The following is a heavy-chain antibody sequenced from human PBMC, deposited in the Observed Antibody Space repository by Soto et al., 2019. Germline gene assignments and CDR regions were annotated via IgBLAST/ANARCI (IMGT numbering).Heavy chain of an antibody. Sequence: QVQLVKSGAEVKKPGASVKVSCKASGYTFTSYSISWVRHAPGQGLEWMGWINPYNGNTKYAQKLQGRVTMTTATSTSTAYMELRSLISDDTAVYYCARDSTPSDYWGQGTLVTVSS. CDR3: ARDSTPSDY. V-gene: IGHV1-18*01. CDR2: INPYNGNT. CDR1: GYTFTSYS. J-gene: IGHJ4*02. D-gene: IGHD2-2*01.